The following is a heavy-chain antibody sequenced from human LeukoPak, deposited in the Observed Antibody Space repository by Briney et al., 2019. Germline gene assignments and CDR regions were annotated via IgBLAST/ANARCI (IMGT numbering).Heavy chain of an antibody. J-gene: IGHJ4*02. D-gene: IGHD3-10*01. CDR3: ARDITMVRGVITGMDY. Sequence: ASVKVSCKASGYTFTGYYMHWVRQAPGQGLEWMGRTNPNSGGTNYAQKFQGRVTMTRDTSISTAYMELSRLRSDDMAVYYCARDITMVRGVITGMDYWGQGTLVTVSS. CDR1: GYTFTGYY. CDR2: TNPNSGGT. V-gene: IGHV1-2*06.